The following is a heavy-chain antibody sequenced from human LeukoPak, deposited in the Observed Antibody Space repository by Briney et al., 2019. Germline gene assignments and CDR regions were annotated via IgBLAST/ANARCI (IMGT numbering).Heavy chain of an antibody. Sequence: VGSLRLSCAASGFTVSSNYVSWVRQAPGQGLEWVSVIYSGGSTYYADSVKGRFTISRDNSKNTLYLQMNSLRAEDTAVYYCARNRAAAGTGWFDPWGQGTLVTVSS. CDR1: GFTVSSNY. D-gene: IGHD6-13*01. CDR2: IYSGGST. CDR3: ARNRAAAGTGWFDP. J-gene: IGHJ5*02. V-gene: IGHV3-53*01.